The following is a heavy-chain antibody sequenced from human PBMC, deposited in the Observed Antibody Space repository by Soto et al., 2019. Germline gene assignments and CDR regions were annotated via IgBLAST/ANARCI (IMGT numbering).Heavy chain of an antibody. J-gene: IGHJ6*02. Sequence: QVQLQESGPGLVKPSGTLSLTCGVSGDSINNGYWWTWVRQPPGKGLEWIGEKHHSGSTNYNLSLGRXVSISLDKSKNQFSLNLSSVTAADTAVYFCAGSSGWWRLDVWGQGTTVTVSS. V-gene: IGHV4-4*02. D-gene: IGHD6-19*01. CDR2: KHHSGST. CDR1: GDSINNGYW. CDR3: AGSSGWWRLDV.